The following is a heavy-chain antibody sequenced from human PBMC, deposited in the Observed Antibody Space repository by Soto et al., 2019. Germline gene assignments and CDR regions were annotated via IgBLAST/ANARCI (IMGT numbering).Heavy chain of an antibody. J-gene: IGHJ4*02. CDR3: ARESEDLTSNFDY. Sequence: GGSLRLSCAASGFTFSRYSMNWVRQATGKGLEWVSSISSTTNYIYYADSMKGRFTVSRDNAKNSVYLDMNSLSAEDTAVYYWARESEDLTSNFDYWGQGTLVTVSS. CDR2: ISSTTNYI. CDR1: GFTFSRYS. V-gene: IGHV3-21*01.